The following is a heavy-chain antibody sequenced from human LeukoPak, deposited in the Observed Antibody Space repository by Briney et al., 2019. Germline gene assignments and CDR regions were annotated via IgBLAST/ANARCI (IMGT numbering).Heavy chain of an antibody. CDR1: GFTFSSNW. V-gene: IGHV3-74*01. CDR3: ARDGGYSGYDADC. J-gene: IGHJ4*02. Sequence: GGSLRLSCAASGFTFSSNWMHWVRQAPGKGLVWVSRINEDGSTTNYADSVKGRSTIFRDNAKNSLFLQMNSLRAEDTAVYYCARDGGYSGYDADCWGQGTLVTVSS. CDR2: INEDGSTT. D-gene: IGHD5-12*01.